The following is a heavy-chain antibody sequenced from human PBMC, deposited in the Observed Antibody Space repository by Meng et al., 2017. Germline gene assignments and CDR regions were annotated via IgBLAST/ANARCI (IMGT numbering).Heavy chain of an antibody. J-gene: IGHJ4*02. CDR1: GDSVSSNSAA. V-gene: IGHV6-1*01. Sequence: QVQLQQSGPGLVKPSQPLSLICAISGDSVSSNSAAWNWIRQSPSRGLEWLGRAYYRSKWYHDYAESVKSRISIDPDTSKNQFSLQLRSVTPEDSVVYYCARGSYSFDSWGQRTLVTVSS. D-gene: IGHD1-26*01. CDR2: AYYRSKWYH. CDR3: ARGSYSFDS.